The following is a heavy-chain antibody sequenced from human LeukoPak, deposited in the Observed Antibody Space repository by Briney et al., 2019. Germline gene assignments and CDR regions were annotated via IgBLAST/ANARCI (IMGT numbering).Heavy chain of an antibody. CDR3: ARDDPQRLWFGELMGLDNFYMDV. V-gene: IGHV1-18*01. J-gene: IGHJ6*03. D-gene: IGHD3-10*01. CDR1: GYTFTSDG. CDR2: ISAYNDNT. Sequence: ASVKVSCKASGYTFTSDGISWVRQAPGQGLEWMGWISAYNDNTNYAQKLQGRLTLTTDTSTNTAYMELRSLKSDDSAVYWCARDDPQRLWFGELMGLDNFYMDVWGKGTTVTVSS.